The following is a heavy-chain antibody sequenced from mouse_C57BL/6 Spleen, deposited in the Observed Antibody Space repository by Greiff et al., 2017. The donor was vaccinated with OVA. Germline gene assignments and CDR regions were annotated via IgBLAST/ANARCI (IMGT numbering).Heavy chain of an antibody. J-gene: IGHJ4*01. CDR3: TKRSYAMDY. Sequence: VQLKQSGAELVRPGASVTLSCTASGFNIPAAYLHWVKQRPEQGLECIFLLYPSTCAPSSASKFQGKATITAETSSNTAYLQLSSLTSEDTAVYYCTKRSYAMDYWGQGTSVTVSS. CDR1: GFNIPAAY. CDR2: LYPSTCAP. V-gene: IGHV14-4*01.